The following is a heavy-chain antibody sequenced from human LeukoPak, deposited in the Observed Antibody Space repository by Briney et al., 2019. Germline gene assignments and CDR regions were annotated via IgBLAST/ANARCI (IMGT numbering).Heavy chain of an antibody. D-gene: IGHD5-18*01. J-gene: IGHJ4*02. Sequence: PGGSLSLPCVASGTPFSNYAVSGVGKAPEKGLDWVSVISGSAHKIRYADSVKGRFTISRDNSENIVYLQMNNLRAEDTAVYYCAGRVTGYSSGYVYWGQGTLVTVSS. CDR1: GTPFSNYA. CDR3: AGRVTGYSSGYVY. CDR2: ISGSAHKI. V-gene: IGHV3-23*01.